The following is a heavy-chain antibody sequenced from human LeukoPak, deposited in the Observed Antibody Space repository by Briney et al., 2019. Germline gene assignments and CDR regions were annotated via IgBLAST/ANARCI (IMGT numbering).Heavy chain of an antibody. D-gene: IGHD1-20*01. Sequence: SETLSLTCTVSGGSISSYYWSWIRQPPGKGLEWIGYIYYSGSTNYNPSLKSRVTISVDTSKNQFSLKLSSVTAADTAVYYCARESGGWYNWNDDDNGFDYWGQGTLVTVSS. V-gene: IGHV4-59*12. CDR2: IYYSGST. CDR1: GGSISSYY. CDR3: ARESGGWYNWNDDDNGFDY. J-gene: IGHJ4*02.